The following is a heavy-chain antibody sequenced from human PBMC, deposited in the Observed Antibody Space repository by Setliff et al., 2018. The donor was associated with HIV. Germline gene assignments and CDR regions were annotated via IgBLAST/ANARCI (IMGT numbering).Heavy chain of an antibody. V-gene: IGHV4-61*09. D-gene: IGHD3-3*02. CDR1: GGSVNSGNYH. CDR3: ARDETPFAFSIH. Sequence: LSLTCSVSGGSVNSGNYHWAWIRQPAGKGLEWIGHIYTSGSPHYKSSLTSRLTISVDTSRNQFSLKLTSVTAADTAIYYCARDETPFAFSIHWGQGTLVTVSS. CDR2: IYTSGSP. J-gene: IGHJ4*02.